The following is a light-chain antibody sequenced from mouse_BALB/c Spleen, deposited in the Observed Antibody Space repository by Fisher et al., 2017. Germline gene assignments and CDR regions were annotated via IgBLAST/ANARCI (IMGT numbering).Light chain of an antibody. J-gene: IGKJ4*01. CDR3: QQRSSYPPT. CDR2: STS. Sequence: IVLTQTTAIMSASPGEKVTITCSASSSVSYMHWFQQKPGTSPKLWIYSTSNLASGVPARFSGSGSGTSYSLTISRMEAEDAATYYCQQRSSYPPTFGSGTKLEIK. V-gene: IGKV4-57*01. CDR1: SSVSY.